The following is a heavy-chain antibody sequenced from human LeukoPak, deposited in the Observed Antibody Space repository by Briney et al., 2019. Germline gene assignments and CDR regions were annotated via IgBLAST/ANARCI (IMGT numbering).Heavy chain of an antibody. V-gene: IGHV4-34*01. CDR2: INHSGST. J-gene: IGHJ6*03. D-gene: IGHD1-7*01. Sequence: PSETLSLTCAVSGGSFSGYYWSWIRQPPGKGLEWIGEINHSGSTNYNPSLKSRVTISVDTSKYQFSLKLSSVTAADTAVYYCARVPRRTYYYMDGWGKGTTVTVS. CDR3: ARVPRRTYYYMDG. CDR1: GGSFSGYY.